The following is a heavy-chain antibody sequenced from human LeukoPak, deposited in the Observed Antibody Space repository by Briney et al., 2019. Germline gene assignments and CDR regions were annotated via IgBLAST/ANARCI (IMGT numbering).Heavy chain of an antibody. J-gene: IGHJ5*02. V-gene: IGHV1-18*01. Sequence: ASVNVSCKASGYTFTSYGISWLRQAPGQGLEWMGWISAYNGNTNYAQKLQDRVTMTTDTSTTTAYMELRSLRSDDTAGYYCARDDYSSSSIWFDPWGQGTLVTVSS. CDR1: GYTFTSYG. D-gene: IGHD6-6*01. CDR2: ISAYNGNT. CDR3: ARDDYSSSSIWFDP.